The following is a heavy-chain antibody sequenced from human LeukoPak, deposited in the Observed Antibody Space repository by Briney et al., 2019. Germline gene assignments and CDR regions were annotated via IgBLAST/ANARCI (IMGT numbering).Heavy chain of an antibody. V-gene: IGHV3-9*01. J-gene: IGHJ5*02. CDR3: ARDLRMNWNDVWFDP. Sequence: PGGSLRLSCVSSGFTFNNYAMHWVRQAPGKGLEWVSGISWNSGSIGYADSVKGRFTISRDNAKNSLYLQMNSLRAEDTAVYYCARDLRMNWNDVWFDPWGQGTLVTVSS. D-gene: IGHD1-1*01. CDR2: ISWNSGSI. CDR1: GFTFNNYA.